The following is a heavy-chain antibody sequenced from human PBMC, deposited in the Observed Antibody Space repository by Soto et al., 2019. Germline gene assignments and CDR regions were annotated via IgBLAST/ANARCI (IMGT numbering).Heavy chain of an antibody. D-gene: IGHD2-2*01. CDR3: ARVRQGCSSTSCYFDP. J-gene: IGHJ5*02. V-gene: IGHV4-4*02. CDR1: GGSISSSNW. CDR2: IHHSGST. Sequence: QVQLQESGPGLVKPSGTLSLTCAVSGGSISSSNWWNWVRQPPGKGLEWIGEIHHSGSTNYNPSLKSRGTISVDKSKNQFSLKLNSVTAADTAVYYCARVRQGCSSTSCYFDPWGQGTLVTVSS.